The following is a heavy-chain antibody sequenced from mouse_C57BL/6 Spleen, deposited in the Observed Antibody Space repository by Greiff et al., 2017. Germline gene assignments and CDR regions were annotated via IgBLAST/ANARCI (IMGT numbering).Heavy chain of an antibody. CDR2: FYPGSGSI. CDR3: ARHEDNYGSPGGFAY. J-gene: IGHJ3*01. D-gene: IGHD2-1*01. Sequence: SGAELVKPGASVKLSCTASGYTFTEYTINLVKQRSGQGLEWIGWFYPGSGSIKYNEKFKDKGTLTADKSSSTGYMELCRVTSGGTAVYFAARHEDNYGSPGGFAYWGQGTLVTVSA. CDR1: GYTFTEYT. V-gene: IGHV1-62-2*01.